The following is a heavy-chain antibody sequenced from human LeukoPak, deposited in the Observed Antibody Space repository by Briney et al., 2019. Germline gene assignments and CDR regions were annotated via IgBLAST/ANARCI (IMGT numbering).Heavy chain of an antibody. D-gene: IGHD6-19*01. CDR1: GYTFTDYY. Sequence: EASVKVSCKASGYTFTDYYMLWVRQAPGQGLEWMAWINPKSGGTNYAQRFQGRVTMTSDTSTSTAYMELSRLRSDDTAVYYCARSAPAVAVTYFNYGMDVWGQGTTVTVSS. J-gene: IGHJ6*02. CDR2: INPKSGGT. CDR3: ARSAPAVAVTYFNYGMDV. V-gene: IGHV1-2*02.